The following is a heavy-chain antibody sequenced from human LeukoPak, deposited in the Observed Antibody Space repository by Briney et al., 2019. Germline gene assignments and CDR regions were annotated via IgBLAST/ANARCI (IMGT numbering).Heavy chain of an antibody. D-gene: IGHD6-13*01. V-gene: IGHV1-69*01. CDR3: ARDSKGIAAACTCFDP. Sequence: SEKVSCKASGGTFSSYAISWVRQAPGQGLEWMGGIIPIFGTANYAQKFQGRVTITADESTSTAYMELSSLRSEDTAVYYCARDSKGIAAACTCFDPRGQGTLVTVSS. CDR2: IIPIFGTA. CDR1: GGTFSSYA. J-gene: IGHJ5*02.